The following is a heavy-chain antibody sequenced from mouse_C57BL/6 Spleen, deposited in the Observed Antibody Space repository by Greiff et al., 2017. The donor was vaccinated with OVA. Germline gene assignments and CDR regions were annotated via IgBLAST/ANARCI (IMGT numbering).Heavy chain of an antibody. J-gene: IGHJ3*01. CDR1: GYSITSGYY. V-gene: IGHV3-6*01. CDR2: ISYDGSN. D-gene: IGHD3-2*02. Sequence: ESGPGLVKPSQSLSLTCSVTGYSITSGYYWNWIRQFPGNKLEWMGYISYDGSNNYNPSLKNRNSITRDTAKNQSCLKLNSVTTEDTATYYCARDQLRLGFAYWGQGTLVTVSA. CDR3: ARDQLRLGFAY.